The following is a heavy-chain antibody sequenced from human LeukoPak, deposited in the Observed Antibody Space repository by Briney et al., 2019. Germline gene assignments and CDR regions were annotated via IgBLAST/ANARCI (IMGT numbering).Heavy chain of an antibody. CDR2: IYTSGST. CDR1: GGSISSYY. D-gene: IGHD1-26*01. V-gene: IGHV4-4*07. J-gene: IGHJ6*03. CDR3: AREGGELLAYYYYYMDV. Sequence: SETPSLTCTVSGGSISSYYWSWIRQPAGKGLEWIGRIYTSGSTNYNPSLKSRVTMSVDTSKNQFSLKLSSVTAADTAVYYCAREGGELLAYYYYYMDVWGKGTTVTVSS.